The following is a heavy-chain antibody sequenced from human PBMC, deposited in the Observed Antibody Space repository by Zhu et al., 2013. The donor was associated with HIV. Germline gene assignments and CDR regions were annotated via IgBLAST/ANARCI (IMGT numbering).Heavy chain of an antibody. CDR2: INPNTGGT. D-gene: IGHD2-2*01. CDR1: GYRFTDYY. J-gene: IGHJ4*02. Sequence: QVQLVQSGAEVKRPGASVKVSCKASGYRFTDYYIHWVRQAPGQGLEWMGWINPNTGGTDYAQKFQGRVTMTRDTSISTAYMELSRLRSDDTAVYFCARDHTYASTFEYYWGQGTLVTVSS. CDR3: ARDHTYASTFEYY. V-gene: IGHV1-2*02.